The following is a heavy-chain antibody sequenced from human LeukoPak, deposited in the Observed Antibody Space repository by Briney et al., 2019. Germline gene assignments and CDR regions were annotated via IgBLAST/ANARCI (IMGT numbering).Heavy chain of an antibody. CDR3: ARALREYDYVWGTYSP. Sequence: ASVKVSCKASGGTFSSYAISWVRQAPGQGLEWMGGIIPIFGTANYAQKFQGGVTITADESTSTACMELSSLRSEDTAVYYCARALREYDYVWGTYSPWGQGTLVTVSS. J-gene: IGHJ5*02. CDR2: IIPIFGTA. V-gene: IGHV1-69*13. D-gene: IGHD3-16*01. CDR1: GGTFSSYA.